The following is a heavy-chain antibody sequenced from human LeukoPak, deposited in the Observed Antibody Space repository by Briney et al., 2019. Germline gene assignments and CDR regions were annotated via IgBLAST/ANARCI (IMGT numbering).Heavy chain of an antibody. D-gene: IGHD2-2*01. Sequence: ASVKVSCKASGYTFTSYGISWVRQAPGQGLEWMGWIIAYNGNTNYAQKLQGRVTMTTDTSTSTAYMELRSLRSDDTAVYYCARVLVECSSTSCYLEDYWGQGTLVSASS. CDR1: GYTFTSYG. J-gene: IGHJ4*02. V-gene: IGHV1-18*01. CDR3: ARVLVECSSTSCYLEDY. CDR2: IIAYNGNT.